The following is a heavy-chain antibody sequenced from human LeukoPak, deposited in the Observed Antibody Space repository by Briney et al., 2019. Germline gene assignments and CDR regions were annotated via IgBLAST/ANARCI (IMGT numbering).Heavy chain of an antibody. CDR1: GYSFTSYW. CDR2: IYPGDSDT. D-gene: IGHD5-18*01. V-gene: IGHV5-51*01. J-gene: IGHJ5*02. Sequence: GESLKISCKGSGYSFTSYWIGWVRQMPGKGLEWMGIIYPGDSDTRYSPSFQGQVTISADKSISTAYLQWSSLKAPDTAMYYCARQLWLRGDWFDPWGQGTLVTVSS. CDR3: ARQLWLRGDWFDP.